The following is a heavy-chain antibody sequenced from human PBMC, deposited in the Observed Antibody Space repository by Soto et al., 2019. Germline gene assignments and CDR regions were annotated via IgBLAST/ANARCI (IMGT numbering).Heavy chain of an antibody. J-gene: IGHJ4*02. Sequence: QVQLVESGGGVVQPGRSLRLSCAASGFTFSSYAMHWVRQAPGKGLEWVAVISYDGSNKYYADSVKGRFTISRDNSKNTLYLQMNSLRAEDTAVYYGARDSVAAYDYWGQGTLVTVSS. CDR2: ISYDGSNK. CDR1: GFTFSSYA. CDR3: ARDSVAAYDY. D-gene: IGHD6-13*01. V-gene: IGHV3-30-3*01.